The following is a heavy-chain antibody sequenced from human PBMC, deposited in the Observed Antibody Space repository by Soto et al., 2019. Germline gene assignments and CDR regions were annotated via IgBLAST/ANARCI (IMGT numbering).Heavy chain of an antibody. CDR3: AKGVVPAATSLDFDY. CDR2: LSGSGGTT. Sequence: GGSRRLSCAASGFTFSSYAVGWVRQAPGKGLEWVSALSGSGGTTYYTHSVKGRFTISRDNSKNTLYLQMNSLRAEDTAVYFCAKGVVPAATSLDFDYWGQGPLVTVSS. CDR1: GFTFSSYA. V-gene: IGHV3-23*01. D-gene: IGHD2-2*01. J-gene: IGHJ4*02.